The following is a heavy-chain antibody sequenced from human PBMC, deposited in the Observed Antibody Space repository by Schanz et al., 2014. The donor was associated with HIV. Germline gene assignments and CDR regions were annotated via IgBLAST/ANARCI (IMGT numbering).Heavy chain of an antibody. J-gene: IGHJ5*01. D-gene: IGHD5-18*01. CDR2: ISGGGRDK. CDR3: AKDRNGYNQPIES. Sequence: EVQLVESGGGLVQPGGSLRLSCAVSGFTFYNYAMNLVRQAPGKGLEYVATISGGGRDKYYADSVRGRVTISRDNPKNTLYLQIDSLRVEDTAMYYCAKDRNGYNQPIESWGHGTLVSVSS. V-gene: IGHV3-23*04. CDR1: GFTFYNYA.